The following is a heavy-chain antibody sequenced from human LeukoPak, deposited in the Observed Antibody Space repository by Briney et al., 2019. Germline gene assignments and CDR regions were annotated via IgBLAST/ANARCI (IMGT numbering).Heavy chain of an antibody. Sequence: GGSLRLSCAASGFTFSSYGMSWVRQAPGKGLEWVSAISGSGGSTYYADSVKGRFTISRDNSKNTLYLQMNSLRAEDTAVYYCAKDFMYYYDSSGYYTPAFFDYWGQGTLVTVSS. CDR2: ISGSGGST. J-gene: IGHJ4*02. CDR1: GFTFSSYG. V-gene: IGHV3-23*01. D-gene: IGHD3-22*01. CDR3: AKDFMYYYDSSGYYTPAFFDY.